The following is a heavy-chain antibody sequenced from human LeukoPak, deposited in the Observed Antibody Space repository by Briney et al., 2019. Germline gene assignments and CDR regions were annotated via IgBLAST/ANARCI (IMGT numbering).Heavy chain of an antibody. CDR3: ARHPSYYDRIDY. V-gene: IGHV4-59*08. J-gene: IGHJ4*02. Sequence: SETLSLTRTVSGGSISSYYWSWIRQPPGKGLEWIGYIYYSGSTNYNPSLKSRVTISVDTSKNQFSLKLSSVTAADTAVYYCARHPSYYDRIDYWGQGTLVTVSS. CDR1: GGSISSYY. CDR2: IYYSGST. D-gene: IGHD3-22*01.